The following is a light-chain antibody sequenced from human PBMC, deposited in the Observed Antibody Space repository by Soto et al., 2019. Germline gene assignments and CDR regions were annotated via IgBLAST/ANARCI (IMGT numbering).Light chain of an antibody. V-gene: IGLV2-14*01. J-gene: IGLJ1*01. CDR3: LSFTTTSTPV. Sequence: QSLLTQPASVSGSPGQSITIACTGTISDVGSYNYVSWYQQHPGKAPKLMIYEVSDRPSGISSRFSGSKSGNTAYLTISGLQVEDEAEYFCLSFTTTSTPVFGTGTKVTVL. CDR2: EVS. CDR1: ISDVGSYNY.